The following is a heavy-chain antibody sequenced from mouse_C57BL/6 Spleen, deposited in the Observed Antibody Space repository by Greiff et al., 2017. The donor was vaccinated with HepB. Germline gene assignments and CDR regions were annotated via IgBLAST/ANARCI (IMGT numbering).Heavy chain of an antibody. J-gene: IGHJ3*01. V-gene: IGHV1-4*01. Sequence: VQGVESGAELARPGASVKMSCKASGYTFTSYTMHWVKQRPGQGLEWIGYINPSSGYTKYNQKFKDKATLTADKSSSTAYMQLSSLTSEDSAVYYCARSGDGYEFAYWGQGTLVTVSA. CDR2: INPSSGYT. CDR3: ARSGDGYEFAY. CDR1: GYTFTSYT. D-gene: IGHD2-2*01.